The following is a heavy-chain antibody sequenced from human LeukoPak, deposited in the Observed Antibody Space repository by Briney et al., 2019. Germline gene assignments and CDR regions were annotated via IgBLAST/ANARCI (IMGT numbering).Heavy chain of an antibody. CDR1: GFILNDYG. CDR2: IWFDKNQ. D-gene: IGHD2-8*01. CDR3: ARDRHCVNGVCHSPPGMDV. J-gene: IGHJ6*02. Sequence: GGSLRLSCAASGFILNDYGMHWVRQAPGKGLEWVADIWFDKNQHFADSVKGRFAISRDNSKNTVYLQIDSLRAEDTAVYYCARDRHCVNGVCHSPPGMDVWGRGTTVTVSS. V-gene: IGHV3-33*01.